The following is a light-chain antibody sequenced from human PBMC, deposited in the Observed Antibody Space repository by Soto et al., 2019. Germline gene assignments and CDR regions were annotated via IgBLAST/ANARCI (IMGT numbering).Light chain of an antibody. V-gene: IGKV3-15*01. Sequence: EIVMTQSPASLSVSPGERATLSCRASQSVSSNLAWYLQKPGQVPRLLIYDSSTRATGVPARFSGSGSGTVFTLTISSLQSEDFAVYYCQQYNRWPLTFGQGTMVEIK. J-gene: IGKJ1*01. CDR2: DSS. CDR1: QSVSSN. CDR3: QQYNRWPLT.